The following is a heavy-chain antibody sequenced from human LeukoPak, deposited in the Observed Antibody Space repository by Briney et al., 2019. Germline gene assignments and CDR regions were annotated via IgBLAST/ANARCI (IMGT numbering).Heavy chain of an antibody. CDR2: IKQDGSEK. CDR3: ARGRGVRGVISDY. Sequence: PGGSLRLSCAASGFTFSSYWMSWVRQAPGKGLEWVANIKQDGSEKYYVDSVKGRFTNSRDNAKNSLYLQMNSLRAEDTAVYYCARGRGVRGVISDYWGQGTLVTVSS. CDR1: GFTFSSYW. J-gene: IGHJ4*02. D-gene: IGHD3-10*01. V-gene: IGHV3-7*01.